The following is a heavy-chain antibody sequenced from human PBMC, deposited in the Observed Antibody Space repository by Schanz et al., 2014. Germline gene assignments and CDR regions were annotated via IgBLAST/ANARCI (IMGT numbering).Heavy chain of an antibody. CDR2: ISGSGGST. CDR3: ARDEGRDGYNLAFDV. J-gene: IGHJ3*01. V-gene: IGHV3-23*04. D-gene: IGHD5-12*01. CDR1: GFTFDDHG. Sequence: EVQLVESGGGVVRPGGSPRLSCAASGFTFDDHGMSWVRQGLGKGLEWVSAISGSGGSTYYANSVKGRFTISSDNPKNTLYMQMNSLRAEDTAVYFCARDEGRDGYNLAFDVWGQGTLVTVSS.